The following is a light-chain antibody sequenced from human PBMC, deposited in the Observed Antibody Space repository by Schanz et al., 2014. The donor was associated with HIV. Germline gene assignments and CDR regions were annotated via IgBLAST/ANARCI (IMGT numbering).Light chain of an antibody. CDR1: QGVANN. V-gene: IGKV3-15*01. CDR3: HHYGDSRGT. J-gene: IGKJ4*02. CDR2: GAS. Sequence: VMTQSPATLSVSPGERATLPCRASQGVANNVAWYQQKPGQAPRLLIYGASTRATDVPATFSGSGSGTEFTLTISRLEPDDFAVYYCHHYGDSRGTFGGGTEVDI.